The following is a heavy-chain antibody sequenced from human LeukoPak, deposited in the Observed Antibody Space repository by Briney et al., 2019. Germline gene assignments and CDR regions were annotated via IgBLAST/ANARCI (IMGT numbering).Heavy chain of an antibody. J-gene: IGHJ4*02. V-gene: IGHV3-23*01. CDR3: ARKAQYNGHYPLDY. CDR2: TSDRGDYT. Sequence: ETLSLTCTVSGGSISSYYWSWVRQAPGKGLEWVSGTSDRGDYTYYADSVKGRFTISRDSSKNTLFLQMNSLRAEDTALYFCARKAQYNGHYPLDYWGQGTLVTVSS. CDR1: GGSISSYY. D-gene: IGHD1-7*01.